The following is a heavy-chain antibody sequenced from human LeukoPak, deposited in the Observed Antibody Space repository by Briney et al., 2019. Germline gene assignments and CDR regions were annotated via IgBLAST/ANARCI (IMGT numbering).Heavy chain of an antibody. CDR3: ARLWGGNGYSGGSLNL. J-gene: IGHJ4*02. CDR1: GYTFSRHG. CDR2: VWYDGRNR. V-gene: IGHV3-33*01. D-gene: IGHD3-16*01. Sequence: PRGSLRLSCAASGYTFSRHGIHWVRQAPGKGLEWVAVVWYDGRNRDYADSVKGRFTISKDNSNNMVFLQMDRLRAEDTAVYYCARLWGGNGYSGGSLNLWGQGTLVTVSS.